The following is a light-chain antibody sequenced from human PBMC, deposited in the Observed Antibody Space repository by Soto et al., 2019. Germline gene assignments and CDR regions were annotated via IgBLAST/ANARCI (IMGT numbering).Light chain of an antibody. CDR1: QSVSSSY. V-gene: IGKV3-20*01. J-gene: IGKJ1*01. CDR3: QQYGNSQWT. Sequence: EIVLTQSPGTLSLSPGERATLSCRASQSVSSSYLAWYQQKPGQAPRLLIYGASSRATGIPDRFSGSGSGTDFTLTIIRLEPEDFAVYYCQQYGNSQWTFGQGTKVDIK. CDR2: GAS.